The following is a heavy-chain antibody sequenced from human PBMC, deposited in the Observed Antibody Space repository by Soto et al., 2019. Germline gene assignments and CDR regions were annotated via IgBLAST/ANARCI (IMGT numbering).Heavy chain of an antibody. V-gene: IGHV3-30*03. CDR2: ISYDGSNK. J-gene: IGHJ6*02. D-gene: IGHD3-22*01. CDR3: ARDTDSSGEDYFYYGMDV. Sequence: GGSLRLSCAASGFTFSSYGMHWVRQAPGKGLEWVAVISYDGSNKYYADSVKGRFTISRDNSKNTLYLQMNSLRAEDTAVYYCARDTDSSGEDYFYYGMDVWGQGTTVTVSS. CDR1: GFTFSSYG.